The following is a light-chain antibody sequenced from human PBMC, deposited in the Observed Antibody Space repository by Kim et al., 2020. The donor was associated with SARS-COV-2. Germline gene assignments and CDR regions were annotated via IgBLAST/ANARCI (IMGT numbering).Light chain of an antibody. V-gene: IGKV3-20*01. J-gene: IGKJ1*01. CDR2: GAS. Sequence: SPGESATLSRRASQSISGNYLASQQKQPDQPPRLLIYGASRRAPGIPDRFSGSGSGTDFPLTITRLEPEYFAVYYCQQYSSSPATFGQGTKVDIK. CDR1: QSISGNY. CDR3: QQYSSSPAT.